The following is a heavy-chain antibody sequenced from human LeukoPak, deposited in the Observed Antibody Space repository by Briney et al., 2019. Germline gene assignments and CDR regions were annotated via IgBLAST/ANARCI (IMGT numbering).Heavy chain of an antibody. J-gene: IGHJ3*02. D-gene: IGHD3-22*01. CDR1: GFTFSSYW. Sequence: GGSLRLSCAASGFTFSSYWMSWVRQAPGKGLEWVANIKQDGSEKYYVDSVKGRFTISRDNAKNSLYLHMNSLRAEDTAVYYCAKYYYDGSGYYYRAFDIWGQGTMVTVSS. CDR3: AKYYYDGSGYYYRAFDI. CDR2: IKQDGSEK. V-gene: IGHV3-7*01.